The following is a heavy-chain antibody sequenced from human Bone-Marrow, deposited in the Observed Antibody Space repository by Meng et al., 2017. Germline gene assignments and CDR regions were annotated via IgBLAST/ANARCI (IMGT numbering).Heavy chain of an antibody. D-gene: IGHD5-12*01. V-gene: IGHV3-11*01. J-gene: IGHJ4*02. CDR3: ARELVATFSDY. CDR1: GFTFSDYY. Sequence: VQGADCGGCSVKPGGSVRLSCAASGFTFSDYYMSWIRQAPGKGLEWVSYISSSGSSIYYADSVKGRFTISRDNAKNSLYLQMNSLRAEDTAVYYCARELVATFSDYWGQGTLVTVSS. CDR2: ISSSGSSI.